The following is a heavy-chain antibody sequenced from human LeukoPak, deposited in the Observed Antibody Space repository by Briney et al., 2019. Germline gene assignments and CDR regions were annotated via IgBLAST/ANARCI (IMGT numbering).Heavy chain of an antibody. J-gene: IGHJ6*03. D-gene: IGHD3-3*01. V-gene: IGHV3-66*02. Sequence: GGSLRLSCAASGFTVSSNYMSWVRQGPGKGLECVSVISNDGDTYYSDSVKGRFTISRDNSMDTLYLQMNSLRAEDTAVYYCAKGSKGVVFTRDHYMDVWGKGTTVTISS. CDR1: GFTVSSNY. CDR2: ISNDGDT. CDR3: AKGSKGVVFTRDHYMDV.